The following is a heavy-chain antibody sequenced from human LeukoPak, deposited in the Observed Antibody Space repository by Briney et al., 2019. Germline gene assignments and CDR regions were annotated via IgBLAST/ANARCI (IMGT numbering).Heavy chain of an antibody. Sequence: PGGSLRLSCAASGFTFSSYWMSWVRQAPGKGLEWVANIKQDGSEKYYVDSVKGRFTISGDNAKNSLYLQMNSLRAEDTAVYYCGRVRRRWGVTFDHRGQGTLVNGS. J-gene: IGHJ4*03. V-gene: IGHV3-7*04. CDR3: GRVRRRWGVTFDH. D-gene: IGHD3-16*01. CDR1: GFTFSSYW. CDR2: IKQDGSEK.